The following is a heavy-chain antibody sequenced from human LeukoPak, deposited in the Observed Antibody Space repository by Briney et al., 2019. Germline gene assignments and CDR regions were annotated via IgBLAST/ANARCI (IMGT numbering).Heavy chain of an antibody. V-gene: IGHV3-66*01. CDR1: GFSVSSTY. J-gene: IGHJ4*02. D-gene: IGHD6-19*01. CDR3: ARDSSGWYRWDY. CDR2: IYSGGST. Sequence: PGGSLRLSCAASGFSVSSTYMSWVRQAPGKGLEWVSVIYSGGSTHYAESVKGRFTISRDNPKNTLYLQMNSLRAEDTAVYYCARDSSGWYRWDYWGQGTLVTVSS.